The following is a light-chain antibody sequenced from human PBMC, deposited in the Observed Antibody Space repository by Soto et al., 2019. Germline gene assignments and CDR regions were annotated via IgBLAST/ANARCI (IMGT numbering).Light chain of an antibody. CDR3: CSYAGFNTYV. V-gene: IGLV2-23*01. J-gene: IGLJ1*01. Sequence: QSALTQPASVSGSPGQSITISCTGTSSDVGSSNLVSWYQQHPGKAPKLLIYEGNKRPSGVSDRFSGSKSGNTASLTISGLQAEDEADYYCCSYAGFNTYVFGTGTKVTVL. CDR1: SSDVGSSNL. CDR2: EGN.